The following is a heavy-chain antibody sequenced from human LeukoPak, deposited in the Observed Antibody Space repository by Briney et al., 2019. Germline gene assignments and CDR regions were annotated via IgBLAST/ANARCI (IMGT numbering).Heavy chain of an antibody. CDR1: GGSFSGYY. D-gene: IGHD3-3*01. CDR3: ARGGGYDFWSGYSTNRKFDY. CDR2: INHSGST. Sequence: SATLSPTCGAYGGSFSGYYWSWIRLPPGKGLEWIGEINHSGSTNYNPSLKSRVTISVDTSKNQFSLKLSSVTAADTAVYYCARGGGYDFWSGYSTNRKFDYWGQGTLVTVS. J-gene: IGHJ4*02. V-gene: IGHV4-34*01.